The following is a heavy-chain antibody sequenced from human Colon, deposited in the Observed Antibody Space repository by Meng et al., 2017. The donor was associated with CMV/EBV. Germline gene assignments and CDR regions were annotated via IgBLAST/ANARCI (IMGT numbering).Heavy chain of an antibody. CDR3: AREGQTSTHWLGPLHN. Sequence: GRSLRLSCAASGFIFSSYDMHWVRQAAGKGLEWVSAIGAGFDTYYSDSVKGRFTISRENAKNSLYLQMNNLRVGDTAVYYCAREGQTSTHWLGPLHNWGQGTMVTVSS. D-gene: IGHD1-1*01. V-gene: IGHV3-13*01. CDR1: GFIFSSYD. CDR2: IGAGFDT. J-gene: IGHJ4*02.